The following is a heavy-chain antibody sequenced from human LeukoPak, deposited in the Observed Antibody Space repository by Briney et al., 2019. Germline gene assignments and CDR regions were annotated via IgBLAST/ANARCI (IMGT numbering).Heavy chain of an antibody. CDR3: ARDARVGSGWYYFDY. CDR1: GFTFSSYA. J-gene: IGHJ4*02. V-gene: IGHV3-64*01. CDR2: ISSNGGST. D-gene: IGHD6-19*01. Sequence: GGSLRLSCAASGFTFSSYAMHWVRQAPGKGLEYVSAISSNGGSTYYANSVKGRFTISRDNSKNTLYLQMGSLRAEDMAVYYCARDARVGSGWYYFDYWGQGTLVTVSS.